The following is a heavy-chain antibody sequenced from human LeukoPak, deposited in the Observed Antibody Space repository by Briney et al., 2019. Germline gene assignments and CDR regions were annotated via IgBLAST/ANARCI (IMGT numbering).Heavy chain of an antibody. CDR3: ARSTRGVVPAALGY. V-gene: IGHV3-48*03. D-gene: IGHD2-2*01. CDR2: ISSSGSTI. CDR1: GFAFSSYE. J-gene: IGHJ4*02. Sequence: PGGSLRLSCAASGFAFSSYEMNWVRQARGKGLEWVSYISSSGSTIYYADSVKGRFTISRDNAKNSLYLQMNSLRAEDTAVYYCARSTRGVVPAALGYWGQGTLVTVSS.